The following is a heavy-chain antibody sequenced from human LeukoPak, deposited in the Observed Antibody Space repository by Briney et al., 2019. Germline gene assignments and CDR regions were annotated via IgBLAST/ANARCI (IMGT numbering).Heavy chain of an antibody. CDR2: IYYSGST. CDR1: GGSISSYY. Sequence: PSETPSLTCTVSGGSISSYYWSWIRQPPGKGLEWIGYIYYSGSTNYNPSLKSRVTISVDTSKNQFSLKLSSVTAADTAVYYCARCPRAAFDIWGQGTMVTVSS. CDR3: ARCPRAAFDI. J-gene: IGHJ3*02. V-gene: IGHV4-59*01.